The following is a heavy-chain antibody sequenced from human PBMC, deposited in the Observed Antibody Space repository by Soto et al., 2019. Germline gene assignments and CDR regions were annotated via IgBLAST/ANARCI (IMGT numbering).Heavy chain of an antibody. J-gene: IGHJ4*02. CDR3: ARDWGRDGYDYQTYFDY. CDR1: GYTFTSYG. Sequence: QVQLVQSGAEVKKPGASVKVSCKASGYTFTSYGISWVRQAPGQGLEWMGWISAYNGNTNYAQKLQGRVTMTTDTSTSTAYMELRSLGSDDTAVYYCARDWGRDGYDYQTYFDYWGQGTLVTVSS. D-gene: IGHD5-12*01. CDR2: ISAYNGNT. V-gene: IGHV1-18*01.